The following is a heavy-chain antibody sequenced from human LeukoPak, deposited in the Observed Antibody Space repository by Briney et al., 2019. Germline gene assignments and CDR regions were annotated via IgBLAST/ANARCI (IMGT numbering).Heavy chain of an antibody. CDR2: IKQDGSEK. J-gene: IGHJ5*02. Sequence: TGGSLRLSCAASGFTFSSYWMSWVRQAPGKRLEWVANIKQDGSEKYYVDSVKGRFTISRDNAKNSLYLQMNSLRAEDTAVYYCARAPYYYDSSGYRHNWFDPWGQGTLVTVSS. CDR1: GFTFSSYW. D-gene: IGHD3-22*01. CDR3: ARAPYYYDSSGYRHNWFDP. V-gene: IGHV3-7*01.